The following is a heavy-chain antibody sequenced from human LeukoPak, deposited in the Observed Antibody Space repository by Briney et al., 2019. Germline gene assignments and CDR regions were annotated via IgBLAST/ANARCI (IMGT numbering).Heavy chain of an antibody. J-gene: IGHJ3*02. Sequence: PSETLSLTCTVSGGSISSGSYYWSWIRQPAGKGLEWIGRIYTSGSTNYNPSLKSRVTISVDTSKNQFSLKLSSVTAADTAVYYCARSWGIFGVVRYAFDTWGQGTMVTVSS. V-gene: IGHV4-61*02. D-gene: IGHD3-3*01. CDR1: GGSISSGSYY. CDR3: ARSWGIFGVVRYAFDT. CDR2: IYTSGST.